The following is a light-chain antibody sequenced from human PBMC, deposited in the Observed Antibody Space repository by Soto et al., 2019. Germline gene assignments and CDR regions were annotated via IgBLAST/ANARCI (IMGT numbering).Light chain of an antibody. V-gene: IGKV3-20*01. J-gene: IGKJ3*01. CDR1: QSVSASF. CDR3: QQYGTSPLVA. CDR2: AAS. Sequence: VLTQSPGTLSLSPGERATLSCRASQSVSASFFAWYQQKPGQAPRLLMYAASRRATGIPDRFSGSASGRDFTLTISRLELEDFAVYYRQQYGTSPLVAFGPGTKVEIK.